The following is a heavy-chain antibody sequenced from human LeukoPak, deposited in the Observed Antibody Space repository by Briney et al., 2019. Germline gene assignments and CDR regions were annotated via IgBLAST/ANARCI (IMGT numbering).Heavy chain of an antibody. V-gene: IGHV3-30*04. D-gene: IGHD6-6*01. CDR2: ISNDGSNK. J-gene: IGHJ4*02. Sequence: PGGSLRLSCAASGFTFSTYTIRWVRQVTGKGLEWVAVISNDGSNKFYADSVKGRFTISRDNPKNTLYLQMNSLRGEDTAVYYCARVVVSSSSDYFDYWGQGTLVTVSS. CDR1: GFTFSTYT. CDR3: ARVVVSSSSDYFDY.